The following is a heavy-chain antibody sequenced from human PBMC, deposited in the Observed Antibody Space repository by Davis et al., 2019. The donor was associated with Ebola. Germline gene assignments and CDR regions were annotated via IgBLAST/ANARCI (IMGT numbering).Heavy chain of an antibody. CDR3: ARLRVAAAGYDY. CDR1: GGSINGLY. J-gene: IGHJ4*02. Sequence: MPSETLSLTCNVSGGSINGLYWNWIRQPPGRGLEYIGYIYSSGTTNYNPSLKSRVTISVDTSKNQFSLKLSSVTAADTAVYYCARLRVAAAGYDYWGQGVLVAVSS. V-gene: IGHV4-59*08. CDR2: IYSSGTT. D-gene: IGHD6-13*01.